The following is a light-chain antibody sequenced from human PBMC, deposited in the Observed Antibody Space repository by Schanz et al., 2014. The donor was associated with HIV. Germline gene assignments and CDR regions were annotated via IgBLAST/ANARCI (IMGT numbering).Light chain of an antibody. J-gene: IGLJ2*01. Sequence: QSALTQPASVSGSPGQSITISCTGTSSDVGGYKDASGYQQYPGKAPKLIIFDVDNRPSGVSWRFSASKSGNTASLTISGLQAEDEADYYCNSSAPPPSPVFGGGTKLTVL. CDR3: NSSAPPPSPV. CDR1: SSDVGGYKD. V-gene: IGLV2-14*01. CDR2: DVD.